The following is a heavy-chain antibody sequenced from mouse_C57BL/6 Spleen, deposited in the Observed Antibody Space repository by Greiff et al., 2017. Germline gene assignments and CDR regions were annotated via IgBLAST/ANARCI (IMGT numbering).Heavy chain of an antibody. CDR3: ARHGYYDAMDY. CDR1: GYTFTSYW. J-gene: IGHJ4*01. V-gene: IGHV1-72*01. D-gene: IGHD2-2*01. CDR2: IDPNSGGT. Sequence: QVQLQQPGAELVKPGASVKLSCKASGYTFTSYWMHWVKQRPGRGLELIGRIDPNSGGTKYNEKFKSKATLTVDKPSSTAYMQLSSLTSEDSAVYYCARHGYYDAMDYWGQGTSVTVSS.